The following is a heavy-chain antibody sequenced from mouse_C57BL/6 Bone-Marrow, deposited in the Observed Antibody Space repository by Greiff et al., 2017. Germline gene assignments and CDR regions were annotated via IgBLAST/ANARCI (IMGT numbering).Heavy chain of an antibody. CDR1: GFTFSDYG. Sequence: EVQGVESGGGLVKPGGSLKLSCAASGFTFSDYGMHWVRQAPEKGLEWVAYISSGSSTIYYADTVQGRFTISRDNAKNTLFLQMTSLRSEDTAMYYCARPDDYAWFAYWGQGTLVTVSA. D-gene: IGHD2-4*01. V-gene: IGHV5-17*01. CDR3: ARPDDYAWFAY. CDR2: ISSGSSTI. J-gene: IGHJ3*01.